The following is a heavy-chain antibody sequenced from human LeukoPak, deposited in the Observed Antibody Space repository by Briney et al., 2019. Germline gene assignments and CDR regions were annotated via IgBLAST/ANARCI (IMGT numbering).Heavy chain of an antibody. Sequence: ASVKVSCKASGYTFTSYDINWVRQATGQGLEWMGWMNPNSGNTGYAQKFQGRVTMTRNTSISTAYMELSSLRSEGTAVYYCAKDRYCSSTNCPYDYWGQGTLVTVSS. V-gene: IGHV1-8*01. CDR1: GYTFTSYD. J-gene: IGHJ4*02. D-gene: IGHD2-2*01. CDR3: AKDRYCSSTNCPYDY. CDR2: MNPNSGNT.